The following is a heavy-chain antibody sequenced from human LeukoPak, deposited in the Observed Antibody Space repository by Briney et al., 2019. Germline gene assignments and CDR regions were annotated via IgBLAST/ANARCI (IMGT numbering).Heavy chain of an antibody. D-gene: IGHD1-26*01. Sequence: GGSLRLSCAASEFSFSIYEMNGVRQTPGKGLEWLSYISSSGKSIYYADSVKGRFTISRDNAKNSVYLQMNGLRVEDTAVYYCARGGSAASTNWFDSWGQGTLVTVSS. J-gene: IGHJ5*01. V-gene: IGHV3-48*03. CDR3: ARGGSAASTNWFDS. CDR1: EFSFSIYE. CDR2: ISSSGKSI.